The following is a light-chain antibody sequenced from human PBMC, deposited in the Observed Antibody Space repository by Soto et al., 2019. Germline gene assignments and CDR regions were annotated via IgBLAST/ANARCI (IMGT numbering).Light chain of an antibody. J-gene: IGLJ2*01. CDR2: DVS. CDR3: SSYTSSSTVV. V-gene: IGLV2-14*03. CDR1: SSDVGGYNY. Sequence: QSALTQPASVSGSPGQSITISCTGTSSDVGGYNYVSWHQQHPGKVPKLMIYDVSHRPSGVSNRFSGSKSGNTASLTISGLQDEDEADYYCSSYTSSSTVVFGGGTKLTVL.